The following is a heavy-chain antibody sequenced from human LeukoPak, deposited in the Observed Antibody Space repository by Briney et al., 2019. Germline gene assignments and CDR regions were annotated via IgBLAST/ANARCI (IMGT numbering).Heavy chain of an antibody. CDR1: GFSFSSYS. Sequence: GGSLRLSCAASGFSFSSYSMNWVRQAPGKGLEWVSYISSSSSTIYYADSVKGRFTISRDNAKNSLYLEMNSLRDEDTAVYYCARVHRGYSYGRLDYWGQGTLVTVSS. J-gene: IGHJ4*02. V-gene: IGHV3-48*02. D-gene: IGHD5-18*01. CDR3: ARVHRGYSYGRLDY. CDR2: ISSSSSTI.